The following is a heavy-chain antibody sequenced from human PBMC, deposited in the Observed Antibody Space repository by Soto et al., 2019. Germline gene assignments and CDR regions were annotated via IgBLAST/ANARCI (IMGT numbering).Heavy chain of an antibody. CDR3: AREGFCSSGSCALYFHDFFGMDV. CDR1: GYTFSRYG. D-gene: IGHD2-15*01. J-gene: IGHJ6*02. V-gene: IGHV1-18*01. CDR2: ISTYNENT. Sequence: QAQLVQSGAEVKKPGASVKVSCKASGYTFSRYGISWVRQAPGQGLEWMGWISTYNENTKYAQKFQGRVTMTTDTSSSTADMELRSLTSDDTAMYYCAREGFCSSGSCALYFHDFFGMDVWVQGTTVTVSS.